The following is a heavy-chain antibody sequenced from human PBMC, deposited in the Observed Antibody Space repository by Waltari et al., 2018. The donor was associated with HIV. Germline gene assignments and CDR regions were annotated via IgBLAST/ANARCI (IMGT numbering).Heavy chain of an antibody. J-gene: IGHJ5*02. Sequence: EVQLVESGGGLVQPGGSLRLSCAASGFTFSSYWMSWVRQAPGKGLEWGAKKKEEGSEKYYVDSVKGRFTISRDNAKNSLYLQMNSLRAEDTAVYYCAGGGVLLWFGDLNWFDPWGQGTLVTVSS. CDR1: GFTFSSYW. V-gene: IGHV3-7*01. CDR3: AGGGVLLWFGDLNWFDP. D-gene: IGHD3-10*01. CDR2: KKEEGSEK.